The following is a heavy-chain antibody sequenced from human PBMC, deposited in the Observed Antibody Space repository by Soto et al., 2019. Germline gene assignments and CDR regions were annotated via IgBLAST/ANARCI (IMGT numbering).Heavy chain of an antibody. CDR3: AKAGTFSGSYPAP. D-gene: IGHD1-26*01. V-gene: IGHV4-4*02. CDR2: IHHSGST. J-gene: IGHJ5*02. Sequence: SETLSLTCGVFGGSIGSGNWWSWVRQPPGKGLEWIGEIHHSGSTNYNPSLMSRVTISVDKSKNQIFLKLSSAAAADTAVYYCAKAGTFSGSYPAPSGQGTLVTVSS. CDR1: GGSIGSGNW.